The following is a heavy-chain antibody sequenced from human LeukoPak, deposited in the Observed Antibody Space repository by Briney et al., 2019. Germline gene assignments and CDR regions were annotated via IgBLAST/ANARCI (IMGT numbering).Heavy chain of an antibody. CDR2: IRFDGSTK. D-gene: IGHD2-2*02. J-gene: IGHJ4*02. CDR3: ASNPLSGGYCSSTSCYTDY. Sequence: GGSLRLSCAASGFTFSSYGMHWVRQAPGEGLEWVAFIRFDGSTKYYADSVKGRFTISRDNAKNSLYLQMNSLRAEDTAVYYCASNPLSGGYCSSTSCYTDYWGQGTLVTVSS. V-gene: IGHV3-30*02. CDR1: GFTFSSYG.